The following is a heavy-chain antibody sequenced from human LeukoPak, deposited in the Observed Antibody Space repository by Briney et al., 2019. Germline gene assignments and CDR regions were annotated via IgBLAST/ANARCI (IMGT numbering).Heavy chain of an antibody. D-gene: IGHD5-18*01. CDR1: GGSISSSNW. J-gene: IGHJ6*03. Sequence: SETLSLTCAVSGGSISSSNWWSWVRQPPGKGLEWIGEIYHSGSTNYNPSLKSRVTISVDTSKNQFSLKLSSVTAADTAVYYCARDYYSYGYYYMDVWGKGTTVTVSS. CDR2: IYHSGST. CDR3: ARDYYSYGYYYMDV. V-gene: IGHV4-4*02.